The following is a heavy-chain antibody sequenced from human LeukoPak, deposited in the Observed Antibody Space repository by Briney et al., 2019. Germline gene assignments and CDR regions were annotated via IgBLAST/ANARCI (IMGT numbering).Heavy chain of an antibody. J-gene: IGHJ3*02. CDR1: GFIFNNSW. Sequence: GGSLRLSCAASGFIFNNSWMTWVRQAPGKGLEWVANMKQDGSQKNYVDSVKGRFTISRDNAKKSLYLQMNSLRGEDTAVYYCARGGTYDIWGQGTRVTVSS. CDR2: MKQDGSQK. CDR3: ARGGTYDI. V-gene: IGHV3-7*01.